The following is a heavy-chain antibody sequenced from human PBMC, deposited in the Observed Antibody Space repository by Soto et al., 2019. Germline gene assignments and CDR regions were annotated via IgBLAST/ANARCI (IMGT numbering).Heavy chain of an antibody. D-gene: IGHD3-3*01. CDR1: GGSISSDDYY. J-gene: IGHJ1*01. Sequence: SETLSLTCTVSGGSISSDDYYWSWIRQPPGKGLEWIGYILNSGRTYYNPSLKSRVTISQDPSKNQFSLRLSSVTVADTAVYYCARTVDFWSGYYAYWGQGTLVTVSS. V-gene: IGHV4-30-4*01. CDR2: ILNSGRT. CDR3: ARTVDFWSGYYAY.